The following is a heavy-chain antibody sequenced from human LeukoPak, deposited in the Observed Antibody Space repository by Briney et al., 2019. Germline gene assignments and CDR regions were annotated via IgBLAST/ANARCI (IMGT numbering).Heavy chain of an antibody. J-gene: IGHJ4*02. D-gene: IGHD6-13*01. CDR1: GFTFSSSG. Sequence: GRSLRLSCGASGFTFSSSGMHWVRQTPGKGLEWVAVISYYGTNIYYADSVKGRFTISRDNSKNTLYLQMNSLRGEDTAIYYCVKDRSNSWSFDYWGQGTLVAVSS. CDR3: VKDRSNSWSFDY. CDR2: ISYYGTNI. V-gene: IGHV3-30*18.